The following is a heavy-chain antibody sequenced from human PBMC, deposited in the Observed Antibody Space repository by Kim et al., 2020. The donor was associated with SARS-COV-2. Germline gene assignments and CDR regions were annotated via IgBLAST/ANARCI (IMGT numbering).Heavy chain of an antibody. J-gene: IGHJ4*02. CDR3: ARDVSGDPGY. Sequence: GGSLRLSCAASGFTFSSYAMHWVRQAPGKGLEWVAVISYDGSNKYYADSVKGRFTISRDNSKNTLYLQMNSLRAEDTAVYYCARDVSGDPGYWGQGTLVT. D-gene: IGHD4-17*01. CDR1: GFTFSSYA. CDR2: ISYDGSNK. V-gene: IGHV3-30-3*01.